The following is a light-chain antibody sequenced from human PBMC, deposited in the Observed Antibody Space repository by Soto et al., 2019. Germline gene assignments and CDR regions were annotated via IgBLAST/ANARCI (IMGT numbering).Light chain of an antibody. J-gene: IGKJ1*01. CDR3: QQYGSSGT. V-gene: IGKV3-20*01. CDR1: QTVSSSS. CDR2: GAS. Sequence: EIVLTQSPGPLSLSPGERSTLSCMASQTVSSSSLAWYQQKPGQAPRLLIYGASNRATGIPDRFSGSGSGTDFTPTISRLEPEDFAVYYCQQYGSSGTFGQGTKVDIK.